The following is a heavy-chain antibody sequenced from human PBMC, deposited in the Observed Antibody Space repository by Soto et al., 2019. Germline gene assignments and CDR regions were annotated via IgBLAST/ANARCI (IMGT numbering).Heavy chain of an antibody. J-gene: IGHJ4*02. Sequence: QITLKESGPTLVKPTQTLTLTCTFSGFSFSTSGVGVGWVRQSPGKALGWYALIYWDDDKLYSPSLQSRLTITTDTSKNPVVLTVTNMDPVDTATYYCANNNLPLGALDYFDFWGQGTLVTVSS. V-gene: IGHV2-5*02. CDR3: ANNNLPLGALDYFDF. CDR1: GFSFSTSGVG. D-gene: IGHD3-16*01. CDR2: IYWDDDK.